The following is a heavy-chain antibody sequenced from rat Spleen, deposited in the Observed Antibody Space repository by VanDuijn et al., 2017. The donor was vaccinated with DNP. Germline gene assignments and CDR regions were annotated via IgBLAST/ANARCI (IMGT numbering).Heavy chain of an antibody. Sequence: QVQLKESGPGLVQPSQTLSLTCTVSGFSLTSYGVSWVRQPPGKGLAWIGALWSGGGKDSNSALKSRLSISRDTSKSQVVLQMNSLQTEDTAMYFCARSDYGYNRNWFAYWGQGTLVTVSS. V-gene: IGHV2-16*01. CDR2: LWSGGGK. CDR3: ARSDYGYNRNWFAY. CDR1: GFSLTSYG. D-gene: IGHD1-6*01. J-gene: IGHJ3*01.